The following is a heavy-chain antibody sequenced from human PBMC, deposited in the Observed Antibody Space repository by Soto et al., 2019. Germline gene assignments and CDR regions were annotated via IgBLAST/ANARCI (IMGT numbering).Heavy chain of an antibody. CDR3: GRDISSWYSRDV. V-gene: IGHV1-2*02. CDR2: INPNSGGT. J-gene: IGHJ6*02. D-gene: IGHD6-13*01. CDR1: GYTFTGYY. Sequence: ASVKVSSKASGYTFTGYYMHWVRQAPGQGPVWMGWINPNSGGTNYAQKFQARVNMTSATSISTAYMELSRLRSDDTAVYYCGRDISSWYSRDVSDQGTTVTVS.